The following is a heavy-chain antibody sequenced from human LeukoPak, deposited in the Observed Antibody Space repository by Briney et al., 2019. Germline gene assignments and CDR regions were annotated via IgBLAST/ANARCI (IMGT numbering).Heavy chain of an antibody. J-gene: IGHJ4*02. D-gene: IGHD1-26*01. CDR3: AKVSPPGATGTYYPYFDF. CDR1: GFTVSSNY. Sequence: GRCLRLSCAASGFTVSSNYMSCVSQIPGRGLVWVPPINAHGSTSNYADSVKGRFIISRENAQHSLHLLMNTLRVEDTAMYYCAKVSPPGATGTYYPYFDFWGQGALVTVSS. V-gene: IGHV3-74*01. CDR2: INAHGSTS.